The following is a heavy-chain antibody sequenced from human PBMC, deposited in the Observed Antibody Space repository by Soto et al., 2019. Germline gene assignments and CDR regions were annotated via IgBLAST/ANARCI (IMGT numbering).Heavy chain of an antibody. Sequence: ASVKVSCKASGFTFTSSAFQCVRQARGQRLEWMGWIAVGSGYTNYAQRFQDRVTLTRDMSTATTYMELSRLTSEDTAIYYCAADATAWQQMVPTDYWGQGTMVTV. CDR1: GFTFTSSA. D-gene: IGHD2-8*01. V-gene: IGHV1-58*01. CDR3: AADATAWQQMVPTDY. J-gene: IGHJ4*02. CDR2: IAVGSGYT.